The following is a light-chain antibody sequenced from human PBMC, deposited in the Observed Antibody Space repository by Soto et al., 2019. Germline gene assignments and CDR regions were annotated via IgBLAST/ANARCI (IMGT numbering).Light chain of an antibody. CDR3: HQRHSWRRT. CDR1: QAVNTR. Sequence: EIVLTPSPATLSSFPGDRVTLSCRPSQAVNTRLAWYQHKPGQAPRLLIYLTSNRAAGLPARFTGSWSQTHFTLTISDVEPEDFAGYCCHQRHSWRRTVGQGTKVDSK. V-gene: IGKV3D-11*01. CDR2: LTS. J-gene: IGKJ1*01.